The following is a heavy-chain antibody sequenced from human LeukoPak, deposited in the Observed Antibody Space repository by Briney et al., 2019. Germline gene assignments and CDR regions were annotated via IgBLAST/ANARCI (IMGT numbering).Heavy chain of an antibody. CDR3: ARDDSSGYVPWDY. CDR2: INPNSGGT. J-gene: IGHJ4*02. V-gene: IGHV1-2*06. CDR1: GYTFTGYY. Sequence: ASVKVSCKASGYTFTGYYMHWVRQAPGQGLEWMGRINPNSGGTNYAQKFQGRVTMTRDTSTSTVYMELSSLRSEDTAVYYCARDDSSGYVPWDYWGQGTLVTVSP. D-gene: IGHD3-22*01.